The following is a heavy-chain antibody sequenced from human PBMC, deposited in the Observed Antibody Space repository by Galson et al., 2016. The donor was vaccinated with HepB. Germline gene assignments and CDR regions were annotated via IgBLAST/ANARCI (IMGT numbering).Heavy chain of an antibody. J-gene: IGHJ3*01. CDR1: GGSIRGSPYY. CDR2: IYHTGNT. V-gene: IGHV4-39*01. D-gene: IGHD6-6*01. CDR3: SRPPSSIAAPSVAFDL. Sequence: SETLSLTCNVSGGSIRGSPYYWGWIRQTPGKGLEWLGSIYHTGNTYYNPSLKTRVTIFVDTSKNQFSLKLNSVTAADTAVYYCSRPPSSIAAPSVAFDLWGRGKMVTVSS.